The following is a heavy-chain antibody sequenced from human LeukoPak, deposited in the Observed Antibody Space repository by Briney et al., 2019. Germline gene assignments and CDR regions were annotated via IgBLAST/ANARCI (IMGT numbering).Heavy chain of an antibody. Sequence: SETLSLTCAVYGASFSGYYWSWSRQPPGKGLEWIGEINHSGSTNYNPSLKSRVTISVDTSKNQFSLKLTSVTAADTAVYYCARGPTDVVVVVAADYYYGMDVWGQGTTVTVSS. CDR1: GASFSGYY. V-gene: IGHV4-34*01. CDR3: ARGPTDVVVVVAADYYYGMDV. J-gene: IGHJ6*02. D-gene: IGHD2-15*01. CDR2: INHSGST.